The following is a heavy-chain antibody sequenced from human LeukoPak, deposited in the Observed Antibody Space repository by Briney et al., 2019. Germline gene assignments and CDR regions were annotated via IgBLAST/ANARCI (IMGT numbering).Heavy chain of an antibody. V-gene: IGHV4-31*03. CDR3: ARVRPLYDILTGPDPRNWFDP. J-gene: IGHJ5*02. CDR1: GGSISSGGYY. D-gene: IGHD3-9*01. Sequence: SETLSLTCTVSGGSISSGGYYWSWIRQHPGKGLEWIGYIYYSGSTYYNPSLESRVTISVDTSKNQFSLKLSSVTAADTAVYYCARVRPLYDILTGPDPRNWFDPWGQGTLVTVSS. CDR2: IYYSGST.